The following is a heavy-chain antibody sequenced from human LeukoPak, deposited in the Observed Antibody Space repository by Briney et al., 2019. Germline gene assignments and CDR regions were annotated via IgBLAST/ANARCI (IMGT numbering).Heavy chain of an antibody. D-gene: IGHD3-3*01. CDR3: VRDRNALQFLDY. J-gene: IGHJ4*02. CDR2: IWYDGSEK. CDR1: GFTFRNFG. V-gene: IGHV3-33*01. Sequence: PGGSLRLSCAASGFTFRNFGMHWVRQAPGKGLEWVAVIWYDGSEKYYADSVKGLFTISRDNSKNMLYLQTNSLRAEDTAVYYCVRDRNALQFLDYWGQGTVATVSS.